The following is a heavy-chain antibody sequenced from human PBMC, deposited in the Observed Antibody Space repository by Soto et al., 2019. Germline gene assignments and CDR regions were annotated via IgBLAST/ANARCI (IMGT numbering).Heavy chain of an antibody. V-gene: IGHV4-4*02. CDR3: ARDSSERYDSSGYYLDNYGMDV. CDR2: IYHSGST. J-gene: IGHJ6*02. Sequence: SETLSLTCAVSGGSISSSNWWSWVRQPPGKGLEWIGEIYHSGSTNYNPSLKSRVTISVDKSKNQFSLKLSSVTAADTAVYYCARDSSERYDSSGYYLDNYGMDVWGQGTTVTVS. CDR1: GGSISSSNW. D-gene: IGHD3-22*01.